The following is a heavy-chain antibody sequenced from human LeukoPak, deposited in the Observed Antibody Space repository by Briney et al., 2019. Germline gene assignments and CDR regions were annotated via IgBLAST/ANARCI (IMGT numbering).Heavy chain of an antibody. V-gene: IGHV1-2*02. CDR2: INPNSGGT. Sequence: ASVKVSCKASGYTFTGYYMHWVRQAPGQGLEWMGWINPNSGGTNYAQKFQGRVTMTRDTSISTAYMEQSRLRSDDTAVYYCARDGSVTRYCSSTSCYLGYWGQGTLVTVSS. CDR3: ARDGSVTRYCSSTSCYLGY. J-gene: IGHJ4*02. D-gene: IGHD2-2*01. CDR1: GYTFTGYY.